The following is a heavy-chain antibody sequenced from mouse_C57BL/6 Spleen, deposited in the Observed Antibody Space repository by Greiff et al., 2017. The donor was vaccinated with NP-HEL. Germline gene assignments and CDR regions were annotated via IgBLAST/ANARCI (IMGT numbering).Heavy chain of an antibody. CDR2: IYPRSGNT. V-gene: IGHV1-81*01. CDR3: ARRGDGYYDAMDY. Sequence: VQLQQSGAELARPGASVKLSCKASGYTFTSYGISWVKQRTGQGLEWIGEIYPRSGNTYYNEKFKGKATLTADKSSSTAYMELRSLTSEDSAVYFCARRGDGYYDAMDYWGQGTSVTVSS. D-gene: IGHD2-3*01. J-gene: IGHJ4*01. CDR1: GYTFTSYG.